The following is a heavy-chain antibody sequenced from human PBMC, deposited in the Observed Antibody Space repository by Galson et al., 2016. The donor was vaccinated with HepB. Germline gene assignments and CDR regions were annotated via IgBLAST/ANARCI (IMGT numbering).Heavy chain of an antibody. J-gene: IGHJ3*02. CDR1: GYTFTSYG. V-gene: IGHV1-18*01. CDR3: ARRSVWKNDAFDI. D-gene: IGHD6-19*01. CDR2: ISAYNGNI. Sequence: SVKVSCKASGYTFTSYGFSWVRQAPGQGLEWIGWISAYNGNINYAQKFQGRVTMTTDTSTSTAYMELRSLRSDDTAVYYCARRSVWKNDAFDIWGQGTMVTVSS.